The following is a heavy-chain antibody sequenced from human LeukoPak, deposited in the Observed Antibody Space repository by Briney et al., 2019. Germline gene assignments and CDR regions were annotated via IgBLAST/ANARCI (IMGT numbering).Heavy chain of an antibody. CDR3: ARSRLGWFDP. CDR1: GGSISSYY. Sequence: SSETLSLTCTVSGGSISSYYWSWIRQPPGKGLEWIGYIYYSGSTNYNPSLKSRVTISVDTSKNQFSLKLSSVTAADTAVYYCARSRLGWFDPWGQGTLVTVSS. CDR2: IYYSGST. D-gene: IGHD3-22*01. V-gene: IGHV4-59*01. J-gene: IGHJ5*02.